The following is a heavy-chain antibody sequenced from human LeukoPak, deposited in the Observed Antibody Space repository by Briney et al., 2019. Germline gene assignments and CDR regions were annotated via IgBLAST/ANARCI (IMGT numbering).Heavy chain of an antibody. J-gene: IGHJ4*02. D-gene: IGHD2-15*01. CDR2: ISGSGGST. CDR1: GFNFSTYS. CDR3: AKKSGWREYYFDY. V-gene: IGHV3-23*01. Sequence: PGGSLRLSCAASGFNFSTYSMNWVRQAPGKGLEWVSAISGSGGSTYYADSVKGRFTISRDNSKNTLYLQMNSLRAEDTAVYYCAKKSGWREYYFDYWGQGTLVTVSS.